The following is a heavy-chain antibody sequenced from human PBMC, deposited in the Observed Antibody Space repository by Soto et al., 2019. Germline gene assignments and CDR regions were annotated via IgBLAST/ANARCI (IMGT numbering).Heavy chain of an antibody. V-gene: IGHV1-69*02. Sequence: QVQLVQSGAEVKKPGSSVKVSCKASGGTFSSYTISWVRQAPGQGLEWMGRIIPILGIANYAQKFQGRVTITADKSTSTAYMELSSLRAEDTAVYYCACAGELVWFDPWGQGTLVTVSS. D-gene: IGHD1-26*01. J-gene: IGHJ5*02. CDR2: IIPILGIA. CDR3: ACAGELVWFDP. CDR1: GGTFSSYT.